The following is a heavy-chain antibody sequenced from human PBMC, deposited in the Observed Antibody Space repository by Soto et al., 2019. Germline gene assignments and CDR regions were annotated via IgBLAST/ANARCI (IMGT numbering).Heavy chain of an antibody. CDR3: ARSAAIAAATKEFDY. CDR2: IYYSGST. D-gene: IGHD6-13*01. V-gene: IGHV4-31*03. J-gene: IGHJ4*02. CDR1: GGSISSGGYY. Sequence: SETLSLTCTVSGGSISSGGYYWSWIRQHPGKGLEWIGYIYYSGSTYYNPSLKSRVTISVDTSKNQFSLKLSSVTAADTAVYYCARSAAIAAATKEFDYWGQGTLVTVSS.